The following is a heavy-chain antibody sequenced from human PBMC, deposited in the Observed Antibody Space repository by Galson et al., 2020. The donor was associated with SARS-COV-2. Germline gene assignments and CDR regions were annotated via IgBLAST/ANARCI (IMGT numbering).Heavy chain of an antibody. CDR2: IYHSGST. Sequence: SETLSLPCAVSGGSISSRNWWCWLRQPPGKGLEWIGEIYHSGSTNYNPSLKSRVTIPVDKSKNQFSLKLSSVTAADTAVYYCAREGTPDAFDIWGQGTMVTVSS. D-gene: IGHD1-1*01. J-gene: IGHJ3*02. V-gene: IGHV4-4*02. CDR1: GGSISSRNW. CDR3: AREGTPDAFDI.